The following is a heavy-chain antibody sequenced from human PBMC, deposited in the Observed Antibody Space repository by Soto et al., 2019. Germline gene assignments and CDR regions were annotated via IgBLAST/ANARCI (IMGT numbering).Heavy chain of an antibody. Sequence: PSETLSLTCTVSGRSISSYYWSWIRQPPGKGLEWIGYIYYSGSTNYNPSLKSRVTISVDTSKNQFSLKLSSVTAADTAVYYCARGSRSLDYWGQGTLVTVSS. V-gene: IGHV4-59*01. J-gene: IGHJ4*02. CDR2: IYYSGST. CDR3: ARGSRSLDY. CDR1: GRSISSYY.